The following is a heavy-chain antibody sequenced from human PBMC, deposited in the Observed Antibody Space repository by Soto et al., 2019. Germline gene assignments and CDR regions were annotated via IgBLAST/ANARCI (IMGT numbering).Heavy chain of an antibody. D-gene: IGHD5-12*01. J-gene: IGHJ4*02. CDR2: ISHLEST. CDR3: ARGGGYDSFDY. V-gene: IGHV4-30-2*06. Sequence: GPGKTSETLSLTCTVSGASISYGGYSWSWILQSPGKGLEWIGYISHLESTYFHPSFKSRLTMSIDRTRNQFSLKLSSVTAADMAVYYCARGGGYDSFDYWGQGVLVTVSS. CDR1: GASISYGGYS.